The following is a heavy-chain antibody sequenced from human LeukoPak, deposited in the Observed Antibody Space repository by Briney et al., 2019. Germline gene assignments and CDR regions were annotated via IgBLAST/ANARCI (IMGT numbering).Heavy chain of an antibody. CDR2: ISAYNGNT. Sequence: ASVKVSCKASGYTFTSYGISWVRQAPGQGLEWMGWISAYNGNTNYAQKLQGRVTMTTDTSTSTAYIELRSLRSDDTAVYYCARVNSGWYLAFDIWGQGTMVTVSS. J-gene: IGHJ3*02. CDR1: GYTFTSYG. V-gene: IGHV1-18*01. D-gene: IGHD6-19*01. CDR3: ARVNSGWYLAFDI.